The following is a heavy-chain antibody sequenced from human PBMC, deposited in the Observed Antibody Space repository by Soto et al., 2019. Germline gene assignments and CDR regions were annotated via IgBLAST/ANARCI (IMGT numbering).Heavy chain of an antibody. CDR3: TRLFGIDSPMYFFDQ. Sequence: QVQLQESGPGLVKPSETLSLTCIVSGGSISSHHWSWIRQSPGKGLEWIGHVSYSGGSTYNPSLKSRVTISIDTSKNQFSLNLRSVSAADTAVYYCTRLFGIDSPMYFFDQWGQGTLVTVSS. CDR2: VSYSGGS. CDR1: GGSISSHH. D-gene: IGHD2-8*01. J-gene: IGHJ4*02. V-gene: IGHV4-59*08.